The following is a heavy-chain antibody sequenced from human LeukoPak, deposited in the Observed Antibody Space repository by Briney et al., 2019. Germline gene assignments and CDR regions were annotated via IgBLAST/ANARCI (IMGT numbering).Heavy chain of an antibody. CDR3: PRGGRYFDWLPLQY. CDR1: GGSISSGSYY. V-gene: IGHV4-61*02. Sequence: SQTLSLTCTVSGGSISSGSYYWSWIRQPAGKGLEWIGRIYTSGSTNYNPSLKSRVTISVDTSKNQFSLKLSSVTAADTAVYYCPRGGRYFDWLPLQYWGQGTLVTVSS. CDR2: IYTSGST. D-gene: IGHD3-9*01. J-gene: IGHJ4*02.